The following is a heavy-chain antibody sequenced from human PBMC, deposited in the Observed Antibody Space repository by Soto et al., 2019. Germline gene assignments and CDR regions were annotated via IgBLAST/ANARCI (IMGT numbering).Heavy chain of an antibody. J-gene: IGHJ5*02. CDR3: TTIIPKGKWELGP. V-gene: IGHV3-15*05. CDR1: GFTFTDAW. Sequence: GGSLRLSCAASGFTFTDAWMSWVRQAPGKGLEWIGRIKSKTDGATTDYAGPVKGRFTISRDDSKKTLFVQMNGLKTEDTAVYYCTTIIPKGKWELGPWGPGTLVTVSS. D-gene: IGHD1-26*01. CDR2: IKSKTDGATT.